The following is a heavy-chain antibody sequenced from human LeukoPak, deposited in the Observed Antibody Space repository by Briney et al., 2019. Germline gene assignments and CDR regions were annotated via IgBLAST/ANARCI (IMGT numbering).Heavy chain of an antibody. CDR1: GFTFDDYG. D-gene: IGHD3-22*01. CDR3: ASDVTFIVTFIGDAFDI. CDR2: IDWNGDNT. J-gene: IGHJ3*02. Sequence: PGGSLRLSCAASGFTFDDYGLSWVRQAPGKGLEWVATIDWNGDNTAYADSVKGRFTISRATAKISLYLQINSLRAEDTALYYCASDVTFIVTFIGDAFDIWGQGTMVTVSS. V-gene: IGHV3-20*04.